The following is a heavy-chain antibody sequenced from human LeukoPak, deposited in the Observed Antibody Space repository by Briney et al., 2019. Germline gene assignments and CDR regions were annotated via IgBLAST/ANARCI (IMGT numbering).Heavy chain of an antibody. D-gene: IGHD6-6*01. CDR1: GFTFSDHY. Sequence: GGSLRLSCAASGFTFSDHYMSWIRQAPGKRLEWVSYISNSGRTIYYADSVKGRFIISRDNAKNSLYLQTNSLRDEDTAVYYCARVIATRPHYYYHMDVWGKGTTVTVSS. CDR3: ARVIATRPHYYYHMDV. CDR2: ISNSGRTI. V-gene: IGHV3-11*04. J-gene: IGHJ6*03.